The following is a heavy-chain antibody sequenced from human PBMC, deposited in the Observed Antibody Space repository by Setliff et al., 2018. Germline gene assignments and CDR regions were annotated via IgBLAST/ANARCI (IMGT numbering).Heavy chain of an antibody. D-gene: IGHD5-12*01. J-gene: IGHJ4*02. V-gene: IGHV4-34*01. CDR3: ARSEGRRDGYNW. CDR2: INHSGST. Sequence: SETLSLTCSVSGGSISSYSWGWIRQPPGKGLEWIGEINHSGSTNYNPSLKSRVTISVDTSKNQFSLKLSSVTAADTAVYYCARSEGRRDGYNWWGQGTLVTVSS. CDR1: GGSISSYS.